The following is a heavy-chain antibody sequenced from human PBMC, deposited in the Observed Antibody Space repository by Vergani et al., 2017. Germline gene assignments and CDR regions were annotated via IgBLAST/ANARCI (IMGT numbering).Heavy chain of an antibody. Sequence: QVQLVESGGGVVQPGRSLRLSCAASGFTFNQYSMHWVRQAPGKGLEWVAVTWYDGNNKQYADSVKGRFTISRDNSKSTMYLQMNSLRDEDTGVDYCARDLRLLYNRFDPWGQGTLVTVSS. V-gene: IGHV3-33*01. J-gene: IGHJ5*02. CDR3: ARDLRLLYNRFDP. CDR2: TWYDGNNK. D-gene: IGHD5-12*01. CDR1: GFTFNQYS.